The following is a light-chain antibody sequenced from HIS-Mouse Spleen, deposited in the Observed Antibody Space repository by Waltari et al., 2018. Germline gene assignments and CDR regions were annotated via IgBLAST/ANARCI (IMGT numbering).Light chain of an antibody. J-gene: IGLJ2*01. V-gene: IGLV1-44*01. CDR3: AAWDDSLNVV. CDR1: SSNIGSNT. CDR2: SNK. Sequence: QSVLTQPPSASGTPGQRVTISCSGSSSNIGSNTVNWYQQLPGTAPKLLIYSNKQRPSGVTDRFSGSKSGTSASLAISGLQSEDEADYYCAAWDDSLNVVFGGGTKLTVL.